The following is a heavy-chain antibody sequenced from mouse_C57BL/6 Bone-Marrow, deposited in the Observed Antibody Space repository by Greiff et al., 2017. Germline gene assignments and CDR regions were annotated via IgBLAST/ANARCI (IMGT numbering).Heavy chain of an antibody. CDR1: GYAFSSSW. V-gene: IGHV1-82*01. CDR3: ARRGWFLDV. J-gene: IGHJ1*03. Sequence: QVQLQQSGPELVKPGASVKISCKASGYAFSSSWMNWVKQRPGKGLEWIGRIYPGDGDTNYNGKFKGKATLTADKSSSTAYMQLSSLTSEDSAVYFCARRGWFLDVWGTGTTVTVSS. D-gene: IGHD2-3*01. CDR2: IYPGDGDT.